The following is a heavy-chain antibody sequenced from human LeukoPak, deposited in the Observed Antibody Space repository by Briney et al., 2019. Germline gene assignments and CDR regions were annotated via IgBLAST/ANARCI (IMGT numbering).Heavy chain of an antibody. V-gene: IGHV3-74*01. Sequence: PGGSLRLSCAASGFTFNIYWMHWVRQAPGKGLVWVSLFKTDGSTTRYADSVKGRFTISRDNAKNTMYLQMNSLRADGTAVYYCARSTSQGFDYWGQGTPVIVSS. CDR3: ARSTSQGFDY. CDR1: GFTFNIYW. CDR2: FKTDGSTT. J-gene: IGHJ4*02.